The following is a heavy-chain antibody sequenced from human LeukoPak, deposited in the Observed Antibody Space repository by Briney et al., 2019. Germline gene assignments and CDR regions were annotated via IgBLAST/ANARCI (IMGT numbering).Heavy chain of an antibody. V-gene: IGHV1-18*01. D-gene: IGHD6-19*01. CDR3: ARSIAVAGNDAFDI. Sequence: ASVKVSCKASGYTFTSYGISWVRQAPGRGLEWMGWISAYNGNTNYAQKLQGRVTMTTDTSTSTAYMELRSLRSDDTAVYYCARSIAVAGNDAFDIWGQGTMVTVSS. CDR2: ISAYNGNT. CDR1: GYTFTSYG. J-gene: IGHJ3*02.